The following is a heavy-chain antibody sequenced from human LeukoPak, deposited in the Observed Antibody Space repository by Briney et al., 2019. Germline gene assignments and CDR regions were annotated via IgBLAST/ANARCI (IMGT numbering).Heavy chain of an antibody. D-gene: IGHD6-13*01. V-gene: IGHV3-30-3*01. CDR2: ISYDGSNK. Sequence: PGGSLRLSCAASGFTFSSYAMHWVRQAPGKGLEWVAVISYDGSNKYYADSVKGRFTISRDNSKNTLYLQMNSLRAEDTAVYYCAGAGYSSSWYGYFQHWGQGTLVTVSS. CDR1: GFTFSSYA. CDR3: AGAGYSSSWYGYFQH. J-gene: IGHJ1*01.